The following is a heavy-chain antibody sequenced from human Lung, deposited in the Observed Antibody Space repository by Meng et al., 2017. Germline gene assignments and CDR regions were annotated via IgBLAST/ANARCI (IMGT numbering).Heavy chain of an antibody. Sequence: VRLQQWGAVLLNPSETLCLTCVVSGGSFSDSYWSWNRQPPGKGLEWIGEINHSGSTNYNPSLESRATISVDTSQNNLSLKLSSVTAADSAVYYCARGPTTMAHDFDYWGQGTLVTVSS. V-gene: IGHV4-34*01. CDR2: INHSGST. CDR3: ARGPTTMAHDFDY. D-gene: IGHD4-11*01. CDR1: GGSFSDSY. J-gene: IGHJ4*02.